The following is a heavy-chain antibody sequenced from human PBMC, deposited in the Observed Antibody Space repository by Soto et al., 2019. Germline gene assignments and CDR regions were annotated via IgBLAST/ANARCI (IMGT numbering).Heavy chain of an antibody. CDR2: IIPILTTP. D-gene: IGHD2-8*02. CDR3: ATSVGIAPTGEDGMDV. V-gene: IGHV1-69*13. CDR1: GGTFSSYA. J-gene: IGHJ6*02. Sequence: SVQVSCKASGGTFSSYAISWVRQAPGQGPEWIGGIIPILTTPNYAQKFHGRVTIVADESTTTVYMELSSLKSEDTAVYYCATSVGIAPTGEDGMDVWGQGTSVTVSS.